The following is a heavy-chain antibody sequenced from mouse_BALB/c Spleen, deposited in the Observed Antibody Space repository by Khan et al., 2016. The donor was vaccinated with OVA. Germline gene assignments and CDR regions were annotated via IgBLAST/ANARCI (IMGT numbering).Heavy chain of an antibody. CDR2: LYPGDGDT. Sequence: VQLQESGAELARPGASVKLSCKASGYTFTSYWMQWVKQRPGQGLEWIGTLYPGDGDTRYTQKFKGKATLTADKSSSTAYMQLSSLASEDSAVYYCARVRITTRYFDYWGQGTTLTVSS. D-gene: IGHD1-1*01. CDR1: GYTFTSYW. V-gene: IGHV1-87*01. CDR3: ARVRITTRYFDY. J-gene: IGHJ2*01.